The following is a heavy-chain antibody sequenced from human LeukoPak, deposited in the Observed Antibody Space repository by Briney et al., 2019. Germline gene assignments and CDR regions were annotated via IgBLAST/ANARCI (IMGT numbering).Heavy chain of an antibody. Sequence: GGSLRLSCAASGFTFSSYEMNWVRQAPGKGVEGGSYISSSGSTIYYADSVKARFTVSRDNAKNSLYLQMNSLRAEDTAVYYCASGDDYFDYWGQGTLVTVSS. CDR1: GFTFSSYE. CDR2: ISSSGSTI. CDR3: ASGDDYFDY. V-gene: IGHV3-48*03. J-gene: IGHJ4*02. D-gene: IGHD7-27*01.